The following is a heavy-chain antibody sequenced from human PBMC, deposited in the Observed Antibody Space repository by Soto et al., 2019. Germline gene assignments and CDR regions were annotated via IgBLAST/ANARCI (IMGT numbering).Heavy chain of an antibody. V-gene: IGHV2-5*02. CDR3: AHEVAGAFHY. CDR1: GFSLSTSGVG. D-gene: IGHD6-19*01. Sequence: QITLKESGPTLVKPTQTLTLTCTFSGFSLSTSGVGVGWIRQPPGKALEWLALIYWDDDKRDSPSLKSRLTTTNDTAKTQMALTITHMHPADTATYSCAHEVAGAFHYCGQGTLNTVSS. J-gene: IGHJ4*02. CDR2: IYWDDDK.